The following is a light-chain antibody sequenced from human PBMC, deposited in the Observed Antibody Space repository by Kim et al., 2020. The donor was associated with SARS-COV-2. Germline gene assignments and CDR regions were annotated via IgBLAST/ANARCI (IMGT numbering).Light chain of an antibody. CDR1: TTNIGQNY. CDR3: AVWDDSLDGWV. J-gene: IGLJ3*02. V-gene: IGLV1-47*01. Sequence: GQLVSITGSVITTNIGQNYVYCYHHFPGTAPQLLISKNNHRPSGVPDRFSGSKSGPSASLAISGLRSEDEADYYCAVWDDSLDGWVFGGGTQLTVL. CDR2: KNN.